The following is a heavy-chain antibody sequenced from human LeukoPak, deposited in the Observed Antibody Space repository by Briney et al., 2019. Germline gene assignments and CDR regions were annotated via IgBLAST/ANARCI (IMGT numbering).Heavy chain of an antibody. Sequence: ASVKVSCKASGGTFSSYAISWVRQAPGQGLEWMGHIDPNSGGTKYAQKFQGRVTMTRDTSTSSAYMELSSLIFDDTAVYYCARDLGYSYGSVWHKYFDYWGRGTLVTVSS. J-gene: IGHJ4*01. V-gene: IGHV1-2*06. D-gene: IGHD5-18*01. CDR2: IDPNSGGT. CDR3: ARDLGYSYGSVWHKYFDY. CDR1: GGTFSSYA.